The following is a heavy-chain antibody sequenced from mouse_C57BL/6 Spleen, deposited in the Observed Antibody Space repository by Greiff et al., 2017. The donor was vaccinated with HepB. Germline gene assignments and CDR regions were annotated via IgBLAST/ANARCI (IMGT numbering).Heavy chain of an antibody. Sequence: QVQLQQPGAELVRPGTSVKLSCKASGYTFTSYWMHWVKQRPGQGLEWIGVIDPSDSYTNYKQKFKGKATLTVDTSSSTAYMQLSSLTSEDSAVYYCARAYYYGSSPYAMDYWGQGTSVTVSS. CDR1: GYTFTSYW. CDR3: ARAYYYGSSPYAMDY. J-gene: IGHJ4*01. D-gene: IGHD1-1*01. CDR2: IDPSDSYT. V-gene: IGHV1-59*01.